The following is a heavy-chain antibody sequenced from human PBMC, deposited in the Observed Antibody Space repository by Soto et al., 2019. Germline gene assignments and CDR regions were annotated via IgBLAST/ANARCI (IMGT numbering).Heavy chain of an antibody. D-gene: IGHD1-26*01. J-gene: IGHJ6*02. V-gene: IGHV5-51*01. CDR3: ARLQSLKAAGMDV. CDR2: IYPGDSDT. Sequence: LGESLKISCKGSGYSFTSYWIGWVRQMPGKGLEWMGVIYPGDSDTRYSPSFQGQVTISADKSISTAYLQWSSLKASDTAMYYCARLQSLKAAGMDVWGQGTTVTVSS. CDR1: GYSFTSYW.